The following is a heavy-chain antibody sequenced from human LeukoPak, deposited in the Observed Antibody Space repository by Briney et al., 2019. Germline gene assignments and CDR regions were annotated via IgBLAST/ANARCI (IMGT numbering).Heavy chain of an antibody. V-gene: IGHV3-21*05. CDR1: GFTFSSYS. J-gene: IGHJ4*02. CDR2: ICSSRSYI. CDR3: ASERSSYCSN. Sequence: GGSLRLSCAASGFTFSSYSMNWVRQAPGKGLEWVSNICSSRSYIYYAHSVQGRFTISTDNAKNSLYLQRSSLKAEDTAVYYCASERSSYCSNWGQGTLVTVSS. D-gene: IGHD5-18*01.